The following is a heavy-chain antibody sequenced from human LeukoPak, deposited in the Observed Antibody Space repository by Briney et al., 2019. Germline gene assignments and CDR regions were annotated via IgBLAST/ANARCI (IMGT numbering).Heavy chain of an antibody. V-gene: IGHV4-31*03. CDR3: ARYSAFSRGSVDV. D-gene: IGHD3-3*02. CDR1: GGSVSSDDYF. J-gene: IGHJ6*04. Sequence: SETLSLTCTVSGGSVSSDDYFWTWIRQPPGRGLEWIGYIYYSGSAHYNPSLKSRVTISIDTSENQFSLELTSVTAADTAVYFCARYSAFSRGSVDVWGKGTTVTVSS. CDR2: IYYSGSA.